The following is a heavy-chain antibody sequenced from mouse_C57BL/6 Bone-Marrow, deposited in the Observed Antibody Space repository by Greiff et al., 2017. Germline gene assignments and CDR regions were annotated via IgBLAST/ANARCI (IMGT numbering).Heavy chain of an antibody. D-gene: IGHD2-2*01. V-gene: IGHV1-9*01. Sequence: VQLQQSGAELMKPGASVKLSCKATGYTFTGYWIEWVKQRPGHGLEWIGEILPGSGSTNNNEKFKGKATFTADTSSNTAYMQLSSLTTEDSAIYYCACMVTTGYYAMDYWGQGTSVTVSS. CDR3: ACMVTTGYYAMDY. CDR2: ILPGSGST. J-gene: IGHJ4*01. CDR1: GYTFTGYW.